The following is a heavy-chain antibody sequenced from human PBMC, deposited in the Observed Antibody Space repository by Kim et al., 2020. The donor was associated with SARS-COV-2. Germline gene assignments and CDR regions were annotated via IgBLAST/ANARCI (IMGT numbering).Heavy chain of an antibody. CDR2: IYYNGVT. D-gene: IGHD6-19*01. V-gene: IGHV4-59*13. Sequence: SETLSLTCAISGGSISTYYWNWIRQPPGKGLEWIGNIYYNGVTNYNPSLKGRVTISEDTSKNQFSLKLNSLTAADTAMYYCVRWSYSSGTLLWGRGTLVTVSA. CDR1: GGSISTYY. J-gene: IGHJ4*02. CDR3: VRWSYSSGTLL.